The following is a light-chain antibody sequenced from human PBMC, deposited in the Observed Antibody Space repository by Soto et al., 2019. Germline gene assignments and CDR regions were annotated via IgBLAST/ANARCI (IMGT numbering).Light chain of an antibody. Sequence: EIVLTQSPATLSFSPGEIATFSCRASQRIGSFLAWYHQKPGQAPRLLIYDASNRATGIPARFSGSGSGTDFTLTISSLEPEDFAVYYCQQRSSWPIPFGQGTRLEIK. CDR2: DAS. V-gene: IGKV3-11*01. J-gene: IGKJ5*01. CDR1: QRIGSF. CDR3: QQRSSWPIP.